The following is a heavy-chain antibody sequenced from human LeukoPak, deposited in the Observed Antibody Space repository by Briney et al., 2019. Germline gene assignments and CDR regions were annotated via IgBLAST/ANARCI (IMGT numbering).Heavy chain of an antibody. CDR2: INHSGST. J-gene: IGHJ4*02. CDR1: GGSFSGYY. V-gene: IGHV4-34*01. CDR3: ARGGGPVVPFDY. Sequence: SETLSLTCAVYGGSFSGYYWSWIRQPPGKGLEWIGEINHSGSTNYNPSLKSRVTISVDTSKNQFSLKLSSVTAADTAVYYCARGGGPVVPFDYWGQGTLVTVSS. D-gene: IGHD2-15*01.